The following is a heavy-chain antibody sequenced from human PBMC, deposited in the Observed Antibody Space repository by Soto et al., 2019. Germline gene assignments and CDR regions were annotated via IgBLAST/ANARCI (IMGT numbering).Heavy chain of an antibody. D-gene: IGHD5-12*01. J-gene: IGHJ5*02. V-gene: IGHV1-18*01. CDR1: GYTFFTYD. CDR3: ARHHGPTTSENWFDP. CDR2: ISTYSGDT. Sequence: QVHLVQSGVEVRTPGASVKVSCQASGYTFFTYDISWVRQAPGQGREWMGWISTYSGDTKYAQKFQGRVTMITDTSTTTAYLQLRSMRSDDTAVYYCARHHGPTTSENWFDPWGQGTLVTVSS.